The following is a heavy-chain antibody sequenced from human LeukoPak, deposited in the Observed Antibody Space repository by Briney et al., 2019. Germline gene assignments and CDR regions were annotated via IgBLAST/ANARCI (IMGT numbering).Heavy chain of an antibody. V-gene: IGHV4-34*01. Sequence: KPSETRSLTCAVYGGSFSGYYWSWIRKPPGKGLEWIGEINHSGSTNYNPSLKSRVTISVDTSKSQFSLKLSSVTAADTAVYYCARGRRYCSSTSCYRGWGFDYWGQGTLVTVSS. CDR1: GGSFSGYY. J-gene: IGHJ4*02. CDR3: ARGRRYCSSTSCYRGWGFDY. CDR2: INHSGST. D-gene: IGHD2-2*01.